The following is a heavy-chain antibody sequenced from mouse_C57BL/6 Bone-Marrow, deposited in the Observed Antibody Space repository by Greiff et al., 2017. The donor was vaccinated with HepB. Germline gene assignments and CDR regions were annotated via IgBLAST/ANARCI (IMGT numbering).Heavy chain of an antibody. V-gene: IGHV5-6*01. CDR1: GFTFSSYG. J-gene: IGHJ2*01. CDR2: ISSGGSYT. D-gene: IGHD1-1*01. CDR3: ARQTTVVAFDY. Sequence: EVKVVESGGDLVKPGGSLKLSCAASGFTFSSYGMSWVRQTPDKRLEWVATISSGGSYTYYPDSVKARFTISRDNAKNTLYLQMSSLKSEDTAMYYCARQTTVVAFDYWGQGTTLTVSS.